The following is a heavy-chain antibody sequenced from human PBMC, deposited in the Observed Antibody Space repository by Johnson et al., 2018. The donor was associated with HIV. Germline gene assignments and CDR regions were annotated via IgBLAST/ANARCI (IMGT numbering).Heavy chain of an antibody. Sequence: EVQLVESGGGLVKPGGSLRLSCAWSGFTFSDHYMSWVRQAPGKGLEWVSVIYSGGTTYYADSVKGRFTISRDTSENTLYLQMNSLRAEDTAVYYCARDHLRRSHAFDIWGQGTMVSVSS. CDR2: IYSGGTT. J-gene: IGHJ3*02. D-gene: IGHD2-15*01. CDR3: ARDHLRRSHAFDI. V-gene: IGHV3-66*01. CDR1: GFTFSDHY.